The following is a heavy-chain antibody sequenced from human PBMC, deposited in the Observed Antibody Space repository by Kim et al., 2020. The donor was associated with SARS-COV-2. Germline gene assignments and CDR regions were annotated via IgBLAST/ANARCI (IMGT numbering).Heavy chain of an antibody. Sequence: SETLSLTCAVYGGSFSGYYWSWIRQPPGKGLEWIGEINHSGSTNYNPSLKSRVTISVDTSKNQFSLKLSSVTAADTAVYYCARVQSGGSGSYYYYYGMDV. CDR1: GGSFSGYY. D-gene: IGHD3-10*01. J-gene: IGHJ6*01. CDR3: ARVQSGGSGSYYYYYGMDV. CDR2: INHSGST. V-gene: IGHV4-34*01.